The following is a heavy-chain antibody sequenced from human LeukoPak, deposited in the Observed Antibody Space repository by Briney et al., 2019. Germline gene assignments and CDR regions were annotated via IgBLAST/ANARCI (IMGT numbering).Heavy chain of an antibody. CDR2: ISSNGGST. Sequence: GGSLRLSCAASGFTFSSYAMHWVRQAPGKGLEYVSAISSNGGSTYYANSVKGRFTISRDNSKNTLYLQMGSPRAEDMAVYYCARDGSGSFSFNYWGKGTLVTVSS. D-gene: IGHD3-10*01. J-gene: IGHJ4*02. CDR1: GFTFSSYA. CDR3: ARDGSGSFSFNY. V-gene: IGHV3-64*01.